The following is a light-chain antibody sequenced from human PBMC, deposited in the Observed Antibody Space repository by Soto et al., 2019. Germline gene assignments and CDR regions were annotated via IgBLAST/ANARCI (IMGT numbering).Light chain of an antibody. CDR2: DVS. J-gene: IGLJ2*01. V-gene: IGLV2-14*01. CDR3: SSYTSSSTLYVV. Sequence: QSALTQPASVSGSPGQSITISCTGTSSDVGAYNYVSWYQQYPGKAPKLMIYDVSDRPSGVSNRFSGSKSGNTASLTISGLQSEDEADYYCSSYTSSSTLYVVFGGGTKLTVL. CDR1: SSDVGAYNY.